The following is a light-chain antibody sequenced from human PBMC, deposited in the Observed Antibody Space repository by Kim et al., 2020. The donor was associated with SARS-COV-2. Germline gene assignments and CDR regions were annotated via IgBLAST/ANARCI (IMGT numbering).Light chain of an antibody. Sequence: SFVDDRVTTTIRSSKDISNYLVWYQQKTGEVPKVLIYAASPLQSGVPSRFSGSGSGTDFTLTISSLQPEDAATYYCQKYNSSPWTFGQGTKVEIK. J-gene: IGKJ1*01. CDR1: KDISNY. CDR2: AAS. V-gene: IGKV1-27*01. CDR3: QKYNSSPWT.